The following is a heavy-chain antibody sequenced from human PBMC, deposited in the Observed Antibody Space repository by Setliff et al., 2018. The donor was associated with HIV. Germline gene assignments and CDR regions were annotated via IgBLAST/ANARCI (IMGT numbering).Heavy chain of an antibody. J-gene: IGHJ3*02. CDR1: GGSISSSSYY. D-gene: IGHD3-22*01. V-gene: IGHV4-39*01. CDR2: IYYSGST. Sequence: KPSETLSLTCTVSGGSISSSSYYWGWIRQPPGKGQEWIGSIYYSGSTYYNPSLKSRVTISVDTSKNQFSLKLSSVTAADTAVYYCARHVDYFDSSGNDAFDIWGQGTMVTVSS. CDR3: ARHVDYFDSSGNDAFDI.